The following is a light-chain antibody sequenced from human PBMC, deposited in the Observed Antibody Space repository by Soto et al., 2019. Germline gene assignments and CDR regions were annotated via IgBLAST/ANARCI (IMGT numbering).Light chain of an antibody. J-gene: IGKJ1*01. V-gene: IGKV3-20*01. CDR2: GAS. Sequence: TQSPSSLSASVGDRVTITCRPSRGIGNALAWYHQKPGQAPRLLIFGASDRATGIPDRFSGSGSGTDFTLTIDRLEPEDFAMYYCQQYSDSPPTFGQGTKV. CDR1: RGIGNA. CDR3: QQYSDSPPT.